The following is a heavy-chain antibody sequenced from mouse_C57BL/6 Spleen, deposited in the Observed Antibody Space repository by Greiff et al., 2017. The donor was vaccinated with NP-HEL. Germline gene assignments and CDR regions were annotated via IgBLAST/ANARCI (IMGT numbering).Heavy chain of an antibody. CDR3: GGYDEGDYAMDY. D-gene: IGHD2-2*01. CDR2: IWSGGST. V-gene: IGHV2-2*01. Sequence: VKLQESGPGLVQPSQSLSITCTVSGFSLTSYGVHWVRQSPGKGLEWLGVIWSGGSTDYNAAFISRLSISKDNSKSQVFFKMNSLQADDTAIYYCGGYDEGDYAMDYWGQGTSVTVSS. J-gene: IGHJ4*01. CDR1: GFSLTSYG.